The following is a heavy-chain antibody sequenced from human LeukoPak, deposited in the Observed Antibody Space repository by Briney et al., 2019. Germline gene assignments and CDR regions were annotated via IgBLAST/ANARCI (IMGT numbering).Heavy chain of an antibody. V-gene: IGHV1-18*01. CDR2: ISAYNGNT. CDR1: GYTFTSYG. Sequence: GASVKVSCKASGYTFTSYGISWVRQAPGQGLEWMGWISAYNGNTNYAQKIQGRVTMTTDTSTSTAYMKLRSLRSDDTAVYYCARRGGKNYGDYVVYYYMDVWGKGTTVTVSS. D-gene: IGHD4-17*01. J-gene: IGHJ6*03. CDR3: ARRGGKNYGDYVVYYYMDV.